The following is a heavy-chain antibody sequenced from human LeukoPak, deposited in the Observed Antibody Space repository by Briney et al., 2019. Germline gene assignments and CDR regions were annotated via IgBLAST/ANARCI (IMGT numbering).Heavy chain of an antibody. Sequence: SETLSLTCTVSGGSISSYYWSWIRQPPGKGLEWIGYIYYSGSTNYNPSLKSRVTISVDASKNQFSLKLSSVTAADTAVYYCARVSGSYRYPRFDYWGQGTLVTVSS. D-gene: IGHD3-16*02. CDR3: ARVSGSYRYPRFDY. J-gene: IGHJ4*02. CDR2: IYYSGST. CDR1: GGSISSYY. V-gene: IGHV4-59*01.